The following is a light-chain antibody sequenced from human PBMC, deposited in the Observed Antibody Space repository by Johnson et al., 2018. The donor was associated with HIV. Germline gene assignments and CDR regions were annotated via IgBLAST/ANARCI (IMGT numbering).Light chain of an antibody. CDR3: GTWDSSLSAGRV. J-gene: IGLJ1*01. V-gene: IGLV1-51*02. Sequence: QSVLTQPPSVSAAPGQKVTISCSGSRSNIGNNYVSWYQQLPGTAPKLLIYENNKRPSGIPDRFSGSKSGTSVTLAITGLQTGDEADYYCGTWDSSLSAGRVFGTGTKVTVL. CDR2: ENN. CDR1: RSNIGNNY.